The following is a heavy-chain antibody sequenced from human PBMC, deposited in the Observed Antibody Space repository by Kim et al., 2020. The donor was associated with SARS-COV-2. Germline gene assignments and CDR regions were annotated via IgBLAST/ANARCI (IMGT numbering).Heavy chain of an antibody. CDR3: AKDPVLSNSGWSGTWFDP. J-gene: IGHJ5*02. CDR2: LSGSSGST. D-gene: IGHD6-19*01. V-gene: IGHV3-23*01. Sequence: GGSLRLSCAASGFIFSNYAMSWVRQTPGKGLEWVSTLSGSSGSTYYADSVKGRFTISRDNSKNTLYLHMNSLRAEDSAVYYCAKDPVLSNSGWSGTWFDPWGQGTLVTVSS. CDR1: GFIFSNYA.